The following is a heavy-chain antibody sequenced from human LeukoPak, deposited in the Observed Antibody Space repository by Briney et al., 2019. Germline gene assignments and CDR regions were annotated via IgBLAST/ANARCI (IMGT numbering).Heavy chain of an antibody. CDR2: IYYSGST. CDR3: ARGTRRAGSGSYQGRFDY. D-gene: IGHD3-10*01. Sequence: SETLSLTCTVSGGSISSYYWSWIRQPPGKGLEWIGYIYYSGSTNYNPSLKSRVTISVDTSKSQFSLKLSSVTAADTAVYYCARGTRRAGSGSYQGRFDYWGQGTLVTVSS. J-gene: IGHJ4*02. V-gene: IGHV4-59*12. CDR1: GGSISSYY.